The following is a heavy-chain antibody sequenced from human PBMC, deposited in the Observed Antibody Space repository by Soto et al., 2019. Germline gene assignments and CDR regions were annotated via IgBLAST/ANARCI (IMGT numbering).Heavy chain of an antibody. J-gene: IGHJ6*02. CDR1: GDSVSSNSAA. Sequence: SQTLSLTCAISGDSVSSNSAAWNWIRQSPSRGLEWLGRTYCRSKWYNDYAVSVKSRITINPDTSKNQFSLQLNSVTPEDTAVYYCARDPGRIVVVPAASYYGMDVWAQGTTVTVSS. CDR3: ARDPGRIVVVPAASYYGMDV. V-gene: IGHV6-1*01. CDR2: TYCRSKWYN. D-gene: IGHD2-2*01.